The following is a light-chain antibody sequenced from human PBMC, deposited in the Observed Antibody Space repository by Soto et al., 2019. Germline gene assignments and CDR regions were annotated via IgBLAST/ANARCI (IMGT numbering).Light chain of an antibody. J-gene: IGKJ3*01. CDR2: AAS. CDR3: QQASSFLFT. V-gene: IGKV1-12*02. CDR1: QGISGW. Sequence: DMQMTQSPSSVSASVGDRVTITCRASQGISGWLAWYQQKPGKAPKLLIYAASTLQSGVPSRFSGSGSGTDYTLTMSSLQPEDFATYYWQQASSFLFTFGPGTKVDIK.